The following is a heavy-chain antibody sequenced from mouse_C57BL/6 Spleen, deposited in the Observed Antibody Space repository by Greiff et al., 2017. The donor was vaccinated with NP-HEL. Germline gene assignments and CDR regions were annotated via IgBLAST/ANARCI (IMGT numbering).Heavy chain of an antibody. CDR3: ARRDGYDRFAY. V-gene: IGHV1-69*01. J-gene: IGHJ3*01. Sequence: QVQLQQPGAELVMPGASVKLSCKASGYTFTSYWMHWVKQRPGQGLEWIGEIDPSDSYTNYNQKFKGKSTLTVDKSSSTAYMQLSSLTSEDSAVYYGARRDGYDRFAYWGQGTLVTVSA. D-gene: IGHD2-2*01. CDR1: GYTFTSYW. CDR2: IDPSDSYT.